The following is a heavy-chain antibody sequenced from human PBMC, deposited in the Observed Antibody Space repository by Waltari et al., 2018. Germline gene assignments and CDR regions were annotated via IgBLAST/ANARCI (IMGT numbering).Heavy chain of an antibody. CDR3: AVSTGDYYYYYMDV. CDR1: GGSFSGYY. D-gene: IGHD7-27*01. CDR2: INHSGST. J-gene: IGHJ6*03. V-gene: IGHV4-34*01. Sequence: QVQLQQWGAGLLKPSETLSLTCAVYGGSFSGYYWSWIRQPPGKGLEWIGEINHSGSTNSNPSLKSRVTISVDTSKNQFSLKLSSVTAADTAVYYCAVSTGDYYYYYMDVWGKGTTVTVSS.